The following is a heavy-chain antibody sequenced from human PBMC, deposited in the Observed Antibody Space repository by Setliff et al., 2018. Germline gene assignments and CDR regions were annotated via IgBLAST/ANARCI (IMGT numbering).Heavy chain of an antibody. V-gene: IGHV4-39*07. CDR1: GGSTSSSNYY. D-gene: IGHD2-15*01. CDR3: ARILGYCSGGSCYVPY. CDR2: IYYGGSA. Sequence: SETLSLTCTVSGGSTSSSNYYWGWIRQPPGKGLEWIGNIYYGGSAYYNPSLKSRVTISVDTSKNQFSLKLSSVTAADTAMYYCARILGYCSGGSCYVPYWGQGTLVTVSS. J-gene: IGHJ4*02.